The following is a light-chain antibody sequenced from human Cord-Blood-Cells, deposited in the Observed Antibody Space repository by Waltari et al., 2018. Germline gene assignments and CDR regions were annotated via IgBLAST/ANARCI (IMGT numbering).Light chain of an antibody. Sequence: SVLTQPPSVSEAPRLRATISCSGSSSNIGHTALHWYQQLPGKAPKLLIYYDDLLPSGVSDRFSGSKSGTSASLAISGLQSEDEADYYCAAWDDSLNGPVFGGGTKLTVL. CDR2: YDD. CDR1: SSNIGHTA. J-gene: IGLJ3*02. CDR3: AAWDDSLNGPV. V-gene: IGLV1-36*01.